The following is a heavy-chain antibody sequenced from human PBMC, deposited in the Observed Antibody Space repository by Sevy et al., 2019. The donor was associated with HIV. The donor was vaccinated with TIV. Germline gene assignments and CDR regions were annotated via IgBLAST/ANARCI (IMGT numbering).Heavy chain of an antibody. CDR1: GYTLTHYA. Sequence: ASVKVSCKASGYTLTHYAMHWVRQAPGQRLEWMGWINTGNGNTKYSQKFQGRVTITRDTSASTAYMELSSLRSEDTAIYYCAREVFYYYYYMDVWGKGTTVTVSS. CDR2: INTGNGNT. CDR3: AREVFYYYYYMDV. V-gene: IGHV1-3*04. J-gene: IGHJ6*03.